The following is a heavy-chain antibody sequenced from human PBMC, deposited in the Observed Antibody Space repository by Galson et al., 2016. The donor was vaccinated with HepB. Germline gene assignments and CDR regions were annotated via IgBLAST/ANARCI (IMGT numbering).Heavy chain of an antibody. D-gene: IGHD3-10*01. CDR1: GGPFSSYV. CDR2: LIPFLDTA. CDR3: GRGSHYLVRGTPDWIDP. V-gene: IGHV1-69*10. J-gene: IGHJ5*02. Sequence: VTVSCKASGGPFSSYVFNWVRQAPGQGLEWMGGLIPFLDTANYAQKFHGRLTITADKSASTVYMELNRLTSEDTAVYYCGRGSHYLVRGTPDWIDPWGQGSLVTVSS.